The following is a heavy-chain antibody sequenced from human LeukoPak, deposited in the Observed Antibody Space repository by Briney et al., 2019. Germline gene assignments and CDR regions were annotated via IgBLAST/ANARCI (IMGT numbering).Heavy chain of an antibody. CDR3: ARDSGSYLQPTDY. CDR2: IYNSGGT. Sequence: GGSLRLSCAASGFTISSNYMSWVRQAPGKGLEWVSVIYNSGGTYYADSVKGRFTISRDNSKNTLYLQMNSLRADDTALYHCARDSGSYLQPTDYWGQGTLVTVSS. D-gene: IGHD1-26*01. CDR1: GFTISSNY. V-gene: IGHV3-66*01. J-gene: IGHJ4*02.